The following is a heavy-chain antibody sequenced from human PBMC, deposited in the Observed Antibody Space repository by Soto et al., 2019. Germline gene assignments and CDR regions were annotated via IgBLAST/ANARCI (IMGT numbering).Heavy chain of an antibody. CDR1: GYTFTSYG. Sequence: ASVKVSCKATGYTFTSYGISWVRQAPGQGLEWMGWISAYNGNTNYAQKLQGRVTMTTGTSTSTAYMELRSLRSDDTAVYYCARYYYYGSGGHSLEQDYWGQGTLVTVSS. V-gene: IGHV1-18*01. CDR2: ISAYNGNT. CDR3: ARYYYYGSGGHSLEQDY. J-gene: IGHJ4*02. D-gene: IGHD3-10*01.